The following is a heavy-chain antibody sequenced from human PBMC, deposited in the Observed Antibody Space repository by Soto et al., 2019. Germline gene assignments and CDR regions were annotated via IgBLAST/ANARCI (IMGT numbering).Heavy chain of an antibody. J-gene: IGHJ4*02. D-gene: IGHD4-17*01. CDR3: ARGPHDYGDYARLEDY. CDR2: IYSGGST. V-gene: IGHV3-53*01. CDR1: GFTVSSNY. Sequence: GGSLRLSCAASGFTVSSNYMSWVRQAPGKGLEWVSVIYSGGSTYNADSVKGRFTISRDNSKNTLYLQMNSLRAEDTAVYYCARGPHDYGDYARLEDYWGQGTLVTVSS.